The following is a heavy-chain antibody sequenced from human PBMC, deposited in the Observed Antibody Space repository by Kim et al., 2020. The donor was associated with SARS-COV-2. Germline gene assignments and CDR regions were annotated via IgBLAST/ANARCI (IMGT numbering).Heavy chain of an antibody. D-gene: IGHD6-13*01. CDR3: AGGIARSTFDY. CDR1: GGSISSYY. Sequence: SETLSLTCTVSGGSISSYYWSWIRQPPGKGLEWIGYIYYSGSTNYNPSLKSRVTISVDTSKNQFSLKLSSVTAADTAVYYCAGGIARSTFDYWGQGTLVTVSS. CDR2: IYYSGST. J-gene: IGHJ4*02. V-gene: IGHV4-59*13.